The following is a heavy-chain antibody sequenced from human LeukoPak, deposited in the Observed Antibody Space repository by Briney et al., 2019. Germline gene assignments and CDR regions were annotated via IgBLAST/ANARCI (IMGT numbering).Heavy chain of an antibody. V-gene: IGHV3-74*01. Sequence: GGSLRLSCAVSGFTFSSYWMHWVRQAPGKGLVWVSRINSDGSGTSYADSVKGRFTISRDNAKNTLYLQMNSLRAEDTAVYYCARDDYGDYRINFQHWGQGTLVTVSS. CDR2: INSDGSGT. CDR3: ARDDYGDYRINFQH. CDR1: GFTFSSYW. J-gene: IGHJ1*01. D-gene: IGHD4-17*01.